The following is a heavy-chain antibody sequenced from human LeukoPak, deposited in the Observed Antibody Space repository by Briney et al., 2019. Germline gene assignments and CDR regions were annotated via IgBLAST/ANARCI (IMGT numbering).Heavy chain of an antibody. V-gene: IGHV3-53*01. Sequence: GGSLTLSCAASGFCASSNYMSWVRQAPGKGLEWVSVIYIDGTTYYADSVKGRLTISRDKSKNTVYLQMNSLRPEDTAVYYCARDWGYCDSTSCHVFDYWGQGTLVTVSS. CDR2: IYIDGTT. CDR3: ARDWGYCDSTSCHVFDY. D-gene: IGHD2-2*01. CDR1: GFCASSNY. J-gene: IGHJ4*02.